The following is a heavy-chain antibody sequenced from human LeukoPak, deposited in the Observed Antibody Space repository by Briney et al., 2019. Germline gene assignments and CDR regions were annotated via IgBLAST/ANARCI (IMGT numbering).Heavy chain of an antibody. CDR1: GFTFSSYA. J-gene: IGHJ4*02. V-gene: IGHV3-30-3*01. D-gene: IGHD1-14*01. CDR3: AKENRWE. Sequence: GRSLRLSCAASGFTFSSYAMHWVRQAPGKGLEWVAVISYDGSNKYYADSVKGRFTISRDNSKNTLYLQMNSLRAEDTAVFYCAKENRWEWGQGTLVTVSS. CDR2: ISYDGSNK.